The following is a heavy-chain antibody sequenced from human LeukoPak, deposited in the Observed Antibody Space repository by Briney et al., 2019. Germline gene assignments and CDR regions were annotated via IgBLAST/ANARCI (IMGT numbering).Heavy chain of an antibody. CDR2: ISASGEIT. CDR3: AKVATKGNYYVSSGYSLDY. D-gene: IGHD3-22*01. J-gene: IGHJ4*02. CDR1: GFTFSSYA. V-gene: IGHV3-23*01. Sequence: GGSPRLSCAASGFTFSSYAMSWVRQAPGKGLEWVSHISASGEITYYADSVKGRFTISRDNSKNTLYMQMNSLRAEDTAVFYCAKVATKGNYYVSSGYSLDYWGQGTLVTVSS.